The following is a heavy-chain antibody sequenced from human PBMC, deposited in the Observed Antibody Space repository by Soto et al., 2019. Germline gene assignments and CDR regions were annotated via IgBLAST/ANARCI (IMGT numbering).Heavy chain of an antibody. V-gene: IGHV3-48*02. CDR2: ISSSSSIM. CDR1: GFTFSTYG. D-gene: IGHD6-19*01. Sequence: EVQLVESGGGLVQPGGSLRLSCAASGFTFSTYGMNWVRQAPGKGLVWLSYISSSSSIMYYADSVKGRFTISRDNAKNSLYLQMNSLRDEDTAVYYCMRDRYSSGWYEDYWGQGTLVTVSS. CDR3: MRDRYSSGWYEDY. J-gene: IGHJ4*02.